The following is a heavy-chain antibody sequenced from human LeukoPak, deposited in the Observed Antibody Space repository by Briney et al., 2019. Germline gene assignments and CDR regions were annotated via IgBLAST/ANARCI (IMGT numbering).Heavy chain of an antibody. CDR2: IIPIFGTA. J-gene: IGHJ3*02. V-gene: IGHV1-69*06. CDR3: ARDVPWSSSWNTDAFDI. CDR1: GGTFSSYA. D-gene: IGHD6-13*01. Sequence: ASVKVSCKASGGTFSSYAISWVRQAPGQGLEWMGGIIPIFGTANYAQKFQGRVTITADKSTSTAYMELSSLRSEDTAVYYCARDVPWSSSWNTDAFDIWGQGTMVTVSS.